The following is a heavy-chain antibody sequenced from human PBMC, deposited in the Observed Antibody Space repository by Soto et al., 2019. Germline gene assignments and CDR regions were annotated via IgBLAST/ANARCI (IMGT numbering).Heavy chain of an antibody. D-gene: IGHD1-20*01. Sequence: GGSLRLSCAACGFSVGGFAGNWGRQAPGKGLEWVSGISVSDAFIYYADSVRGRSSISRDASENILYLQMNSLRVDDTALYYCTRPTVAGITGLDYWGPGTLVTVSS. J-gene: IGHJ4*02. V-gene: IGHV3-23*01. CDR2: ISVSDAFI. CDR3: TRPTVAGITGLDY. CDR1: GFSVGGFA.